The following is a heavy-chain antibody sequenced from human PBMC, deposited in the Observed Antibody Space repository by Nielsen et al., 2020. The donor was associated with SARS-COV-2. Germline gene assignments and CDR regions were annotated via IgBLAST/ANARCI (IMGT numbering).Heavy chain of an antibody. D-gene: IGHD6-6*01. Sequence: SETLSLTCGVFGESVSSQTWWSWVRQPPGKGLEWIGQIYHGGSINYNPSLRSRVAISVDKSKNQFSLQLTSVTAADTAVDYCARMIGYSTSSDYWGQGTLVTVSS. CDR2: IYHGGSI. V-gene: IGHV4-4*02. CDR1: GESVSSQTW. J-gene: IGHJ4*02. CDR3: ARMIGYSTSSDY.